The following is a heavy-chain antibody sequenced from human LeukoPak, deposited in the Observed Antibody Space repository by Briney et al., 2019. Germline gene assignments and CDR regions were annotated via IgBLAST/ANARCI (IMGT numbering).Heavy chain of an antibody. CDR3: AKVSGYSYGYTGY. CDR1: GFTFSSYA. CDR2: ISGSGGST. J-gene: IGHJ4*02. Sequence: PGGSLGLSCAASGFTFSSYAMSWVRQAPGKGLEWVSVISGSGGSTYYADSVKGRFTISRDNSKNTLYLQMNSLRAEDTAVYYCAKVSGYSYGYTGYWGQGTLVTVSS. V-gene: IGHV3-23*01. D-gene: IGHD5-18*01.